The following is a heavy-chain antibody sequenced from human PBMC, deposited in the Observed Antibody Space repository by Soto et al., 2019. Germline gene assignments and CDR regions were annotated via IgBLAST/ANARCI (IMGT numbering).Heavy chain of an antibody. CDR3: ARLGLVVVVAATPNDAFDI. Sequence: SETLCLTCTVSGGSISSYYWSWIRQPPGKGLEWIGYIYYSGSTNYNPSLKSRVTISVDTSKNQFSLKLSSVTAADTAVYYCARLGLVVVVAATPNDAFDIWGQGTMVTVSS. D-gene: IGHD2-15*01. V-gene: IGHV4-59*08. CDR1: GGSISSYY. J-gene: IGHJ3*02. CDR2: IYYSGST.